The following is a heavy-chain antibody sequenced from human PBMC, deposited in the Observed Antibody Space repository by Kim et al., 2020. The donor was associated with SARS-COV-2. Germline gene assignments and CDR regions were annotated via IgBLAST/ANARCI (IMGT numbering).Heavy chain of an antibody. V-gene: IGHV1-18*01. CDR2: ISAYNGNT. J-gene: IGHJ5*02. CDR3: ARVKWYGGYSGYDYEFDP. Sequence: ASMKVSCKASGYTFTSYGISWVRQAPGQGLEWMGWISAYNGNTNYAQKLQGRVTMTTDTSTSTAYMELRSLRSDDTAVYYCARVKWYGGYSGYDYEFDPWGQGTLVTVSS. D-gene: IGHD5-12*01. CDR1: GYTFTSYG.